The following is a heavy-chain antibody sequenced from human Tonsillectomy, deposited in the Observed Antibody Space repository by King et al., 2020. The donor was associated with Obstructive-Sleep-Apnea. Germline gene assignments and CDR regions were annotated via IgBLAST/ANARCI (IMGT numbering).Heavy chain of an antibody. J-gene: IGHJ4*02. Sequence: VQLVESGGGVVQPGRSLRLSCAGSGFTFSIPGMHWVRQAPGKGLEWVAAISYDGSDKYYADSVKGRFTISRDNSKNTLYLQMNSLRAEDTAVYYCAKDMSSPQLDYWGQGTLVTVSS. V-gene: IGHV3-30*18. CDR3: AKDMSSPQLDY. CDR2: ISYDGSDK. D-gene: IGHD2-15*01. CDR1: GFTFSIPG.